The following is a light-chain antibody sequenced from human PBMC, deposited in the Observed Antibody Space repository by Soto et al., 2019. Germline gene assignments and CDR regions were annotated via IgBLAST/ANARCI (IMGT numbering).Light chain of an antibody. CDR2: WAS. V-gene: IGKV4-1*01. CDR1: QSVLYSSNNKNY. J-gene: IGKJ1*01. CDR3: QQYYRPWT. Sequence: DIVMTQSPDSLAVSLGERATINCKSSQSVLYSSNNKNYLAWYQQKPGQPPKLLIYWASTRESGVPDRFSGSGSGTDFTLTISSLQAEDVAVYYCQQYYRPWTFGQGTKGESK.